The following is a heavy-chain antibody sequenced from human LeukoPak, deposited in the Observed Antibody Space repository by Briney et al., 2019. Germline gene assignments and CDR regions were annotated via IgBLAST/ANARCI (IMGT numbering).Heavy chain of an antibody. CDR3: AAYYYDSSGYLG. D-gene: IGHD3-22*01. J-gene: IGHJ4*02. CDR1: GGSISSSGYY. CDR2: ISYSGCT. Sequence: SETLSLTCTVSGGSISSSGYYWGWIRQPPGKGLEWIGGISYSGCTYYNPSLRSRVTISVDTSKNQFSLKLTSVTAADTAVYYCAAYYYDSSGYLGCGQGTLVTVSS. V-gene: IGHV4-39*01.